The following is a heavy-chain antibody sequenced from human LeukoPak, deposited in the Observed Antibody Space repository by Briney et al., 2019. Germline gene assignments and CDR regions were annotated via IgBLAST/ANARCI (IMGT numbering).Heavy chain of an antibody. V-gene: IGHV4-34*08. J-gene: IGHJ4*02. CDR3: ALFEVVVGSTQDF. Sequence: GSLRLSCTASGFIFSDYYMDWVRQPPGKGLEWIAEINHSGATNYHPSLKSRVTISVDRSKNQFSLKLSSVTAADTAVYYCALFEVVVGSTQDFWGQGTLVTVSS. CDR2: INHSGAT. D-gene: IGHD2-15*01. CDR1: GFIFSDYY.